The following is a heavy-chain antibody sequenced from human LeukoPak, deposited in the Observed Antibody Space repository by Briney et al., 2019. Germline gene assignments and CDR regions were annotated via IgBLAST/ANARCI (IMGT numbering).Heavy chain of an antibody. CDR1: GFTFSSYG. D-gene: IGHD3-10*01. V-gene: IGHV3-33*01. CDR2: IWYDGSNK. CDR3: AREILYYYGSGSPEDYYYGMDV. J-gene: IGHJ6*02. Sequence: GGSLRLSCAASGFTFSSYGMHWVRQAPGKGLEWVAVIWYDGSNKYYADSVKGRFTISRDNSKNTLYLQMNSLRAEDTAVYYCAREILYYYGSGSPEDYYYGMDVWGQGTTVTVSS.